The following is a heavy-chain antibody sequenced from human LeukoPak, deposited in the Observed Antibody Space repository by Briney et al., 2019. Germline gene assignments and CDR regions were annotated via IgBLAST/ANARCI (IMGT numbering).Heavy chain of an antibody. D-gene: IGHD6-13*01. CDR2: IYTSGSP. CDR1: GGSISSNY. CDR3: ARHNSTLNSFDP. J-gene: IGHJ5*02. V-gene: IGHV4-4*07. Sequence: SETLSLTCTVSGGSISSNYWSWIRQPSGKGLGWIGRIYTSGSPNYNPSLKSRVTMSVDTSKNQYSLKLSSVTAADTALYYCARHNSTLNSFDPWGQGSLVTVSS.